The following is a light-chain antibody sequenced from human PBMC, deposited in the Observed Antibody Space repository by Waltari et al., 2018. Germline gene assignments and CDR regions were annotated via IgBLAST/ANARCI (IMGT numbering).Light chain of an antibody. J-gene: IGLJ3*02. V-gene: IGLV2-14*01. CDR2: EVS. Sequence: SALTQPAAVSGSPGESITISCAGTSSDVGVYNYVSWYQKHPGKAPKLMIYEVSNRPSAVSNRFSGSKSGNPASLTISGLQAEDEADDYCSSYTSSSTAGVFGGGTKLTVL. CDR3: SSYTSSSTAGV. CDR1: SSDVGVYNY.